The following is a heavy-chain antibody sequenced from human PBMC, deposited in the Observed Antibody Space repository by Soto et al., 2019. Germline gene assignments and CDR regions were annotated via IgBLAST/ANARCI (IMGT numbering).Heavy chain of an antibody. Sequence: GASVKVSCKASGGTFSSYAISWVRQAPGQGLEWMGGIIPIFGTANYAQKFQGRVTITADESTSTAYMELSSLRSEDTAVYYCARAVYGGNAFGTFDIWGQGTMVTVS. J-gene: IGHJ3*02. CDR2: IIPIFGTA. V-gene: IGHV1-69*13. CDR3: ARAVYGGNAFGTFDI. CDR1: GGTFSSYA. D-gene: IGHD2-15*01.